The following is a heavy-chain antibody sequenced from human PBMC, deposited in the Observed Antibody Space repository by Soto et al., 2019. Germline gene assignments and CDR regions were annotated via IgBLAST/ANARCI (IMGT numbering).Heavy chain of an antibody. J-gene: IGHJ4*02. Sequence: QAHLVESGGGVVQPGRSLRLSCAATGFSVTTFGMQWVRQAPGKGLEWVARLKHDGSTSFHADSVKGRFTISRDTSKNTLYLQMNSLRPEDTAVYYCASIADYWGQGTLVAVSS. D-gene: IGHD2-15*01. CDR3: ASIADY. CDR2: LKHDGSTS. CDR1: GFSVTTFG. V-gene: IGHV3-30*05.